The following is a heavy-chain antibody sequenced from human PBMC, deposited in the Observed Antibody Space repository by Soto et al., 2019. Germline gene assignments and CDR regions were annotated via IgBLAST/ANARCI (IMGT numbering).Heavy chain of an antibody. Sequence: SGPTLVKPTQTLTLTCTFSGFSLSTSGVGVGWIRQPPGKALEWLALIYWDDDKRYSPSLKSRLTITKDTSKNQVVLTMTNMDPVDTATYYCAHVTGYSSSWYVMAFDIWGQGTMVTVSS. CDR2: IYWDDDK. J-gene: IGHJ3*02. CDR1: GFSLSTSGVG. CDR3: AHVTGYSSSWYVMAFDI. V-gene: IGHV2-5*02. D-gene: IGHD6-13*01.